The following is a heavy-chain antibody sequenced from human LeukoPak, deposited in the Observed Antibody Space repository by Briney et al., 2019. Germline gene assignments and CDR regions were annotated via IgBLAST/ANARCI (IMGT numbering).Heavy chain of an antibody. CDR3: AKGRYSSSWYDY. J-gene: IGHJ4*02. CDR1: GFSFSSHG. CDR2: ISYDEGNK. D-gene: IGHD6-13*01. Sequence: GGSLRLSCAASGFSFSSHGMRWVRQAPGKGLDWVAVISYDEGNKYYADSVKGRFTISRDNSKNTLYLQMNSLRAEDTAVYYCAKGRYSSSWYDYWGQGTLVTVSS. V-gene: IGHV3-30*18.